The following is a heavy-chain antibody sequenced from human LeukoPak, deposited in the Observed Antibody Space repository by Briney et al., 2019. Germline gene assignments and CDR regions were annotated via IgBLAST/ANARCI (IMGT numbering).Heavy chain of an antibody. D-gene: IGHD3-9*01. J-gene: IGHJ4*02. CDR2: IYYSGST. V-gene: IGHV4-59*01. CDR3: ARDVEELKSGYYFDY. Sequence: PPETLSLTCTVSGASISSYYWSWIRQPPGKGLEWIGYIYYSGSTNYNPSLKSRVTMSVDTSKNQFSLKLSSVTAADTAVYYCARDVEELKSGYYFDYWGQGTLVTVSS. CDR1: GASISSYY.